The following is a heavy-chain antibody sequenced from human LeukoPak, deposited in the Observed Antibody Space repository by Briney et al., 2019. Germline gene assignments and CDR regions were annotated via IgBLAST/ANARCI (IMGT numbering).Heavy chain of an antibody. V-gene: IGHV3-30*18. D-gene: IGHD2-8*01. CDR1: GFTFSSSV. CDR2: ISKDGSEK. CDR3: AKESCTMTNCLGD. J-gene: IGHJ4*02. Sequence: PGGSLRLSCAASGFTFSSSVMHWVRQAPGKGPGGVAVISKDGSEKYHIDSVKGRFTISRDNSRNTLYLQMNSLRAEDTAVYFCAKESCTMTNCLGDWGQGTLVTVSS.